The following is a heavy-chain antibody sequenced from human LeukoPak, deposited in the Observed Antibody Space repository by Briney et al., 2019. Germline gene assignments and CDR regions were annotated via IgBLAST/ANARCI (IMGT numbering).Heavy chain of an antibody. Sequence: GGSLRLSCSASGFTFSSYAMHWVRQAPGRGLEYVSAISSNGGNTYYADSVKGRFTISRDNSKNTLYLQMSSPRAEDTAVYYCVKDGYNYGLYYFDYWGQGTLVTVSS. CDR2: ISSNGGNT. CDR3: VKDGYNYGLYYFDY. CDR1: GFTFSSYA. D-gene: IGHD5-18*01. J-gene: IGHJ4*02. V-gene: IGHV3-64D*09.